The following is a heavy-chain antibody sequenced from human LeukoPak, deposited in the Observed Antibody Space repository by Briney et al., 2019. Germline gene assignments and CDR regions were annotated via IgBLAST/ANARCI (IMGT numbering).Heavy chain of an antibody. CDR3: ARDKGGSSDSYYFDY. CDR1: GFTFSGYS. V-gene: IGHV3-21*01. J-gene: IGHJ4*02. CDR2: ISSSSSYI. D-gene: IGHD6-6*01. Sequence: GGSLRRSCAASGFTFSGYSMNWVRQAPGKGLESVSSISSSSSYIYYADSVKGRFTISRDNAKNSLYLQMNSLRAEDTAVYYSARDKGGSSDSYYFDYWGQGTLVTVSS.